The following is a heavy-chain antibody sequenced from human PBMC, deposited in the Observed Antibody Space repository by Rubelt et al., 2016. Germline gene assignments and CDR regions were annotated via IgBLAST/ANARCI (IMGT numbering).Heavy chain of an antibody. CDR2: IYYSGST. D-gene: IGHD5-18*01. J-gene: IGHJ4*02. V-gene: IGHV4-59*08. CDR1: GGSISSYY. Sequence: GPGLVKPSETLSLTCTVSGGSISSYYWSWIRQPPGKGLEWIGYIYYSGSTNYNPSLKSRVTISVDTSKNQFSLKLSSVTAADTAVYYCARHGVRGYSHGAFDYWGQGTLVTVSS. CDR3: ARHGVRGYSHGAFDY.